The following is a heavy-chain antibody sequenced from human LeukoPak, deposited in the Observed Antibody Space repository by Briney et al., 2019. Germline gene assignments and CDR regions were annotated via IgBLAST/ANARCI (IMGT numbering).Heavy chain of an antibody. CDR2: INHSGST. CDR3: ARGLSDVY. Sequence: PSETLSLTCSVSGVPISSRSYYWTWIRQPPGKGLEWIGEINHSGSTNYNPSLKSRVTISIDTSKNQFSLILSSVTAADTAVYYCARGLSDVYWGQGTLVTVSS. V-gene: IGHV4-39*07. CDR1: GVPISSRSYY. J-gene: IGHJ4*02.